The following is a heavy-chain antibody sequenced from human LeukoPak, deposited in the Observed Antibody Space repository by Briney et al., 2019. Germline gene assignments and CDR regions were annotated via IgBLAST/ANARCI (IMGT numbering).Heavy chain of an antibody. CDR3: ATNYGSGSYYILVY. CDR1: GYSISSGYF. D-gene: IGHD3-10*01. CDR2: IYHSGST. J-gene: IGHJ4*02. V-gene: IGHV4-38-2*01. Sequence: KPSETLSLTCAVSGYSISSGYFWGWIRQPPGKGLEWIGSIYHSGSTYYNPSLKSRVTISLNTSKNPFSLKLSSVTAADTAVYYCATNYGSGSYYILVYWGQGTLVTVSS.